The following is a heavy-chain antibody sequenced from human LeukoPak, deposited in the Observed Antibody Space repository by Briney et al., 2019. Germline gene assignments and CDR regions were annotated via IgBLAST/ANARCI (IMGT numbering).Heavy chain of an antibody. CDR3: AREGYYGSGSAYYCGMDV. V-gene: IGHV3-21*01. D-gene: IGHD3-10*01. CDR2: ISSSSSYI. CDR1: GFTFSSYG. Sequence: PGGSLRLSCAASGFTFSSYGMNWVRQAPGKGLEWVSSISSSSSYIYYADSVKGRFTISRDNAKNSLYLQMNSLRAEDTAVYYCAREGYYGSGSAYYCGMDVWGQGTTVTVSS. J-gene: IGHJ6*02.